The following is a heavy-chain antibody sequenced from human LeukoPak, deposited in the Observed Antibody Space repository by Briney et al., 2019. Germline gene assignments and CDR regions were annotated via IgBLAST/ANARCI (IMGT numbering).Heavy chain of an antibody. CDR2: ISGSSGYI. V-gene: IGHV3-21*01. Sequence: GGSLRLSCAASGFTFTTYTMNWVRQAPGKGLEWVSSISGSSGYIYYADSVRGRFTISRDNAKNSLHLQMNSLRAEDTAVYYCARDYDCIRTTCYGPSYYFDYWGQGILVTVSS. CDR3: ARDYDCIRTTCYGPSYYFDY. CDR1: GFTFTTYT. J-gene: IGHJ4*02. D-gene: IGHD2-2*01.